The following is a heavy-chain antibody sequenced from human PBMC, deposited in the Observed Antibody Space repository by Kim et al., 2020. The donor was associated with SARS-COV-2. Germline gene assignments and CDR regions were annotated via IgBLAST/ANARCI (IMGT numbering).Heavy chain of an antibody. J-gene: IGHJ4*02. V-gene: IGHV6-1*01. Sequence: SQTLSLTCAISGDSVSNNRASWIWIRQSPSRGLEWLGGTYYRSKWHHDYAPSVEGRITISPDTSKNQFSLQLNSVTPEDSAVYFCARRASWELGFDSWVQGTLVTVSS. CDR3: ARRASWELGFDS. D-gene: IGHD1-26*01. CDR1: GDSVSNNRAS. CDR2: TYYRSKWHH.